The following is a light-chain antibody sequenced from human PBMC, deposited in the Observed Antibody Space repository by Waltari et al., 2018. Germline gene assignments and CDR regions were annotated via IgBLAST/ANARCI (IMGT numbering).Light chain of an antibody. J-gene: IGLJ2*01. CDR2: EVS. Sequence: QSALTQPASVSGSPGQAITISCTGTSSDIGRYNYVSWYQQHPGKAPKLVISEVSKRPSGVSNRFSGSKSGNTASLTISGLQAEDWAHYYCSSYTNSGNVVFGGGTKLTVL. CDR3: SSYTNSGNVV. V-gene: IGLV2-14*01. CDR1: SSDIGRYNY.